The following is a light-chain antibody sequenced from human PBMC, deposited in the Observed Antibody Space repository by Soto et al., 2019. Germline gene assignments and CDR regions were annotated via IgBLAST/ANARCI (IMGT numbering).Light chain of an antibody. CDR2: GAS. Sequence: EIVLTQSPGTLSLSPGESATLSCRASQSVDRNYLAWYQQRPGQAPRLLIYGASSRATGIPPRFSGSGSGTEFVLTISGLEAEDFAVYYCHQFASTPRTCGQGTKVETK. CDR3: HQFASTPRT. J-gene: IGKJ1*01. CDR1: QSVDRNY. V-gene: IGKV3-20*01.